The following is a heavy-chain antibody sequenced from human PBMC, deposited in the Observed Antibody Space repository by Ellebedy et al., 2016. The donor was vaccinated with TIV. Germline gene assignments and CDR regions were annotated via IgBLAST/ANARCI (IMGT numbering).Heavy chain of an antibody. J-gene: IGHJ4*02. CDR2: ISGSGGST. Sequence: PGGSLRLSCAASGFTFSSYAMSWVRQAPGKGLEWVSAISGSGGSTYYADSVKGRFTISRDNSKNTLYLQMNSLRAEDTAVYYCAKDGRVAAALMGALGYWGQGTLVTVSS. CDR1: GFTFSSYA. V-gene: IGHV3-23*01. D-gene: IGHD6-13*01. CDR3: AKDGRVAAALMGALGY.